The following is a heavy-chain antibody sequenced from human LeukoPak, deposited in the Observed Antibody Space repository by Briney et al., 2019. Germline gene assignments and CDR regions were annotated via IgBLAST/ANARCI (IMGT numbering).Heavy chain of an antibody. J-gene: IGHJ4*02. CDR3: ARDFSGYCSSTSCYQGLLPTDY. D-gene: IGHD2-2*03. Sequence: PGGSLRLSCAASGFTFSSYWMSWVRQAPGKGLEWVANIKQDGSEKYYVDSVKGRFTISRDNAKNSLYLQMNSLRAEDTAVYYCARDFSGYCSSTSCYQGLLPTDYWGQGTLVTVSS. CDR2: IKQDGSEK. V-gene: IGHV3-7*01. CDR1: GFTFSSYW.